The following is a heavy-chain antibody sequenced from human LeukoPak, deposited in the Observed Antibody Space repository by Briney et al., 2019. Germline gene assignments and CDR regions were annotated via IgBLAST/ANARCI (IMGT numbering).Heavy chain of an antibody. CDR2: IIPIFGTA. V-gene: IGHV1-69*01. D-gene: IGHD2-8*01. J-gene: IGHJ4*02. CDR3: ATGQGEYCTNGVCPRFDY. Sequence: SVKVSCKASGGTFSSYAISWVRQAPGQGLEWMGGIIPIFGTANYAQKFQGRVTITADESTSTAYMELSSLSSEDTAVYYCATGQGEYCTNGVCPRFDYWGQGTLVTVSS. CDR1: GGTFSSYA.